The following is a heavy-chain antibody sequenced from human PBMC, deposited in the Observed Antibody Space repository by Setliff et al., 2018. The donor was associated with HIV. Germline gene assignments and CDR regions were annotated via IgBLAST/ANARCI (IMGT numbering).Heavy chain of an antibody. D-gene: IGHD3-22*01. V-gene: IGHV3-7*01. CDR3: ARGWGYYDSSGWDY. Sequence: GGSLRLSCAASGFTFSSCWMSWVRQAPGKGLEWVANIKQDGSEKYYVDSVKGRFTISRDNAKNSLYLQMNSLRAEDTAVYYCARGWGYYDSSGWDYWGQGTLVTVSS. CDR1: GFTFSSCW. J-gene: IGHJ4*02. CDR2: IKQDGSEK.